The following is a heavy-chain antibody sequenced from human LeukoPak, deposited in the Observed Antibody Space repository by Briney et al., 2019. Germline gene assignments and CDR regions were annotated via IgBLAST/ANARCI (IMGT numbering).Heavy chain of an antibody. D-gene: IGHD3-22*01. CDR3: ARDLYYDSSGYYNYYYYMDV. V-gene: IGHV1-69*05. CDR1: GGTFSSYA. Sequence: SVKVSCKASGGTFSSYAISWVRQAPGQGLEWVGGIIPIFGTANYAQKFQGRVTITTDESTSTAYMELSSLRSEDTAVYYCARDLYYDSSGYYNYYYYMDVWGKGTTVTVSS. CDR2: IIPIFGTA. J-gene: IGHJ6*03.